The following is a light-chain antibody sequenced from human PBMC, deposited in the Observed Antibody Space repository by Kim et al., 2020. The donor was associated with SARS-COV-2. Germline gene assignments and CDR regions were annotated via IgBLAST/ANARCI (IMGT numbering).Light chain of an antibody. J-gene: IGLJ2*01. Sequence: VSPGQTASITCSGDKLGDKYACWYQQKPGQSPVLVIYQDTKRPSGIPERFSGSNSGNTATLTIRGTQAMDEADYFCQAWDSSTAVFGGGTQLTVL. CDR3: QAWDSSTAV. CDR2: QDT. V-gene: IGLV3-1*01. CDR1: KLGDKY.